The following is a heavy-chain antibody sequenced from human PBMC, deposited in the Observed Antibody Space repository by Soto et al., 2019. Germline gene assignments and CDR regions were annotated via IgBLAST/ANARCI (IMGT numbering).Heavy chain of an antibody. CDR3: EKLIAARRGYYFDY. CDR2: ISGSGGST. CDR1: GFTFSSYA. D-gene: IGHD6-6*01. V-gene: IGHV3-23*01. J-gene: IGHJ4*02. Sequence: GSLRVSCAASGFTFSSYARSWVLQAPGKGLEWVSAISGSGGSTYYADSVKGRFTISRDNSKNTLYLQMNSLRAEDTAVYYCEKLIAARRGYYFDYWGQGTLVTVS.